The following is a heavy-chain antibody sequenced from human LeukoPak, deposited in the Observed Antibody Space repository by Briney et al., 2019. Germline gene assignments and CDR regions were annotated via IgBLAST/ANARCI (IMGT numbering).Heavy chain of an antibody. V-gene: IGHV4-61*05. Sequence: PSETLSLTCTVSGDSINSNSYYWGWIRQPPGKGLEWIGYIYYSGSTKYSPSLKSRVTISVDTSERQFSLKLSSVTAADTAAYYCARHMTVTYDAFDIWGQGTMVTVSS. CDR2: IYYSGST. CDR3: ARHMTVTYDAFDI. CDR1: GDSINSNSYY. D-gene: IGHD3-22*01. J-gene: IGHJ3*02.